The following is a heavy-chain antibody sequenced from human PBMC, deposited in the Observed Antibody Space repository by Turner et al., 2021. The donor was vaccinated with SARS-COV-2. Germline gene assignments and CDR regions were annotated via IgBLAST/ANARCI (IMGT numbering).Heavy chain of an antibody. Sequence: EVQVVESGGGLVKPGGSLRLSCAASGFAFNIYSMNWVRQAPRKGLEWVSAISSSGKNVYYADSVKGRFTISRDNAKSSLYLQMNSLGVEDTALYYCAKVRVDVSKRSDAFDIWGQGTMVTVSS. CDR1: GFAFNIYS. D-gene: IGHD5-12*01. V-gene: IGHV3-21*01. J-gene: IGHJ3*02. CDR3: AKVRVDVSKRSDAFDI. CDR2: ISSSGKNV.